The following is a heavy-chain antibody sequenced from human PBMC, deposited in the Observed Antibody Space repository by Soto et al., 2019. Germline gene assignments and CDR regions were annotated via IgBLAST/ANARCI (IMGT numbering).Heavy chain of an antibody. Sequence: GGSLRLSCAASGFTFSSYSMNWVRQAPGKGLEWVSSISSSSSYIYYADSVKGRFTISRDNAKNSLYLQMNSLRAEDTAVYYCARGGRSDDMVRGVINRNKYYFDYWGQGTLVTVSS. D-gene: IGHD3-10*01. CDR3: ARGGRSDDMVRGVINRNKYYFDY. CDR2: ISSSSSYI. V-gene: IGHV3-21*01. CDR1: GFTFSSYS. J-gene: IGHJ4*02.